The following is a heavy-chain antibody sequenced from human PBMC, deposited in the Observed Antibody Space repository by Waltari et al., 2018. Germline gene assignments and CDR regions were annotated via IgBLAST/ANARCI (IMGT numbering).Heavy chain of an antibody. CDR2: ISWNGGVI. J-gene: IGHJ3*02. Sequence: EVWLVESGGDLVQPGGSLRISCVVSGFTLDDYGMYWVRQAPGKGLEWVSGISWNGGVIGYADSVKGRFTISRDNAKNSLYLEMNSLRDEDTALYYCAKNKDGDYDAFDMWGQGTKVTVSS. CDR1: GFTLDDYG. CDR3: AKNKDGDYDAFDM. D-gene: IGHD4-17*01. V-gene: IGHV3-9*01.